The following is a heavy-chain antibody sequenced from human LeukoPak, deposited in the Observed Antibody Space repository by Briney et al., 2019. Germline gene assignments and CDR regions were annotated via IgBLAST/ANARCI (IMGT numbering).Heavy chain of an antibody. D-gene: IGHD3-22*01. CDR1: GFMFSKYE. CDR3: VRGGKYYYDSNGYYPHFDY. V-gene: IGHV3-7*01. J-gene: IGHJ4*02. Sequence: PGGSLRLSCRASGFMFSKYEVNWVRQAPGKVLEWVAHIKQDGSENTYMDSVKGRFTISRDNAENSFFLQMSSRRVEDTAVYYCVRGGKYYYDSNGYYPHFDYWGQGTLVTVSS. CDR2: IKQDGSEN.